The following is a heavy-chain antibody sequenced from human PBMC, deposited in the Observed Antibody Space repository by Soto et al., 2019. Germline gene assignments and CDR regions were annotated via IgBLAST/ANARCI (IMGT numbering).Heavy chain of an antibody. Sequence: GESLKISCQVSEYIFTTYWLAWVRQTPGKGLEWMGIIYPFDSDTRYGPSFQGQVTISVDKAVNTAYLQWSALRASDTGLYYCARPRDYGDFDAFDIWGQGTMVTVSS. D-gene: IGHD4-17*01. CDR2: IYPFDSDT. CDR3: ARPRDYGDFDAFDI. CDR1: EYIFTTYW. J-gene: IGHJ3*02. V-gene: IGHV5-51*01.